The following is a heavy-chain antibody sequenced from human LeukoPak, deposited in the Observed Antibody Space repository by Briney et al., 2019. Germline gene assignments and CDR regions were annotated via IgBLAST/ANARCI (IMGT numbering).Heavy chain of an antibody. CDR3: ARGQNAWFDP. CDR2: IFYSGST. Sequence: SETLSLTCTVSGGSISNYYWSWIRQPPGKGLEWIGYIFYSGSTNYNPSLKSRVTISIDTSKNQFSLKLTSVTAADTAVYYCARGQNAWFDPWGQGTLVTVSS. CDR1: GGSISNYY. J-gene: IGHJ5*02. V-gene: IGHV4-59*01.